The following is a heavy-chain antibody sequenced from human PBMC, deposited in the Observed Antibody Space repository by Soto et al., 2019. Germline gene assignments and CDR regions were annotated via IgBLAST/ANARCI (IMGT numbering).Heavy chain of an antibody. CDR2: ISSSSSYI. CDR3: ARDGVGASGMDV. D-gene: IGHD1-26*01. J-gene: IGHJ6*02. Sequence: EVQLVESGGGLVKPGGSLRLSCAASGFTFSSYSMNWVRQAPGKGLEWDSSISSSSSYIYYADSVKGRFTISRDNAKNSLYLPMNSLRAEDTAVYYCARDGVGASGMDVWGPGTTVTVSS. V-gene: IGHV3-21*01. CDR1: GFTFSSYS.